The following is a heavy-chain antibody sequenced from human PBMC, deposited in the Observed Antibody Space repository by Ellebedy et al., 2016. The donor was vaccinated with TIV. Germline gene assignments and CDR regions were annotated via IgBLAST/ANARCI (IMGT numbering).Heavy chain of an antibody. CDR2: TYYRSRWLN. V-gene: IGHV6-1*01. Sequence: SQTLSLTCAISGDSIPSNSAAWNWIRQSPSKGLEWLGRTYYRSRWLNDYAVSVKGRITIDPDTSKNQFSLQLNSVTPEDTAVYYCARDNRPRIGSYDYWGQGTLVTVTS. D-gene: IGHD1-26*01. CDR3: ARDNRPRIGSYDY. J-gene: IGHJ4*02. CDR1: GDSIPSNSAA.